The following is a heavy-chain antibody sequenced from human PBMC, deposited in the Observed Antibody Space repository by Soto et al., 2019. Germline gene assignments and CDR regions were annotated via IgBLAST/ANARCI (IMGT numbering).Heavy chain of an antibody. CDR1: GGSISSYY. Sequence: SETLSLTCTVSGGSISSYYWSWIRQPPGKGLEWIGYIYYSGSTNYNPSLKSRVTISVDTSKNQFSLKLSSVTAADTAVYYRARDTIAVAGTDYMDVWGKGTTVTVSS. J-gene: IGHJ6*03. D-gene: IGHD6-19*01. CDR2: IYYSGST. CDR3: ARDTIAVAGTDYMDV. V-gene: IGHV4-59*12.